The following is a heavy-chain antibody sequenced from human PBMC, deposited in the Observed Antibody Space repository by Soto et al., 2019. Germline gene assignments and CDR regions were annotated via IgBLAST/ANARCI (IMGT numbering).Heavy chain of an antibody. J-gene: IGHJ6*02. CDR2: VSAGGDMT. CDR1: GFTFSSYA. D-gene: IGHD3-10*01. CDR3: ARGDRGGSGSPASYYFSGLDV. V-gene: IGHV3-23*01. Sequence: DVQLLESGGHLVQPGGSLRLSCAASGFTFSSYAMSWVRQAPGKGLEWVSSVSAGGDMTYYSDSVKGRFTISRDISNNALFLQMNSLRIADTALYYCARGDRGGSGSPASYYFSGLDVWGQGTTVTVS.